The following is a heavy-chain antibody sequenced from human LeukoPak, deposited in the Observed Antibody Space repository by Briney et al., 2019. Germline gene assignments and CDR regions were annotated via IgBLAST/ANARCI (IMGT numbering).Heavy chain of an antibody. Sequence: PGGSLRLSCAASGFTFSSYAMHWVRQAPGKGLEWVAVISYDGSNKYYADSVKGQFTISRDNSKNTLYLQMNSLRAEDTAVYYCARELYQLLSTAYYYYYGMDVWGQGTTVTVSS. CDR3: ARELYQLLSTAYYYYYGMDV. CDR2: ISYDGSNK. V-gene: IGHV3-30-3*01. CDR1: GFTFSSYA. D-gene: IGHD2-2*01. J-gene: IGHJ6*02.